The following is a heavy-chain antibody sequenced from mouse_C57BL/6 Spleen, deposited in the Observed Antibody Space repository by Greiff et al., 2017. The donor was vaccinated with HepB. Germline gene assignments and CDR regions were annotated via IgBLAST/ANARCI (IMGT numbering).Heavy chain of an antibody. CDR1: GFTFSDFY. V-gene: IGHV7-1*01. CDR2: SRNKANDYTT. CDR3: ARDYGMDY. D-gene: IGHD1-1*01. Sequence: EVQLVESGGGLVQSGRSLRLSCATSGFTFSDFYMEWVRQAPGKGLEWIAASRNKANDYTTEYSASVKGRFIVSRDTSQSILYLQMNALRAEDTAIYYCARDYGMDYWGQGTSVTVSS. J-gene: IGHJ4*01.